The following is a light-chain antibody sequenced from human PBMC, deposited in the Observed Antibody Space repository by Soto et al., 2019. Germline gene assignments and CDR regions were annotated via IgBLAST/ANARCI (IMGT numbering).Light chain of an antibody. CDR2: KAS. V-gene: IGKV1-5*03. CDR1: QSIRDL. Sequence: DIQMTQSPSTLSASVGDRVTITCRASQSIRDLLAWYQHKPGKAPKLLIYKASVLKSGVTSRFSGSGSGTEYTLTISSLQPDAFASYYCQQYNGYWTFGQGTKVEI. J-gene: IGKJ1*01. CDR3: QQYNGYWT.